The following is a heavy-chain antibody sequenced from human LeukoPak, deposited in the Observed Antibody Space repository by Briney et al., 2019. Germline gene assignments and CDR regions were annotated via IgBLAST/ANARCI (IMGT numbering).Heavy chain of an antibody. CDR1: GGSINRSYYY. J-gene: IGHJ4*02. V-gene: IGHV4-39*07. D-gene: IGHD3-10*01. CDR3: ARGKYYYGSGSYHPGLPADY. Sequence: PSETLSLTCTVSGGSINRSYYYWGWIRQPQGKGLEWIGTIYYSGSTFYNPSLKSRVTISVDTSKNQFSLKLSSVTAADTAVYYCARGKYYYGSGSYHPGLPADYWGQGTLVTVSS. CDR2: IYYSGST.